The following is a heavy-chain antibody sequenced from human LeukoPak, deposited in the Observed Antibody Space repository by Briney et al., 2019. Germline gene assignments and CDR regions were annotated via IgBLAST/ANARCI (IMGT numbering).Heavy chain of an antibody. CDR3: ARDWGAAAGIFSPRY. J-gene: IGHJ1*01. V-gene: IGHV1-18*01. Sequence: VASVKVSCKASGYTFTSYGISWVRQAPGQGLEWMGWISAYNGNTNYAQKLQGRVAMTTDTSTSTAYMELRSLRSDDTAVYYCARDWGAAAGIFSPRYWGQSTVVTVSS. CDR2: ISAYNGNT. D-gene: IGHD6-13*01. CDR1: GYTFTSYG.